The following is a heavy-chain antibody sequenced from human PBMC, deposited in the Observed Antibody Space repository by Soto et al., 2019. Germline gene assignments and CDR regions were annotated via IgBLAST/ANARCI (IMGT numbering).Heavy chain of an antibody. CDR1: GFTFHDYA. CDR2: IAFTGSAT. J-gene: IGHJ6*02. CDR3: AKDLKGKPYYYYGMDV. V-gene: IGHV3-23*01. Sequence: GGSLRLSCATSGFTFHDYAMSWVRQAPGKGLEWVSAIAFTGSATYYADSMKGRFTISRDNAKNSLYLQMNSLRAEDTAVYYCAKDLKGKPYYYYGMDVWGQGTTVTVSS.